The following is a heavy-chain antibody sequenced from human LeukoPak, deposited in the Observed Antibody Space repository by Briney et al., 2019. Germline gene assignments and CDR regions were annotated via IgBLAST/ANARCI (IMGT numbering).Heavy chain of an antibody. CDR1: GFTFSSYA. V-gene: IGHV3-30-3*01. CDR2: MSYDRNNI. CDR3: ARDYYHGSRSPNNYYGMDV. J-gene: IGHJ6*02. D-gene: IGHD3-10*01. Sequence: GGSLRLSCAASGFTFSSYAMSWVRQAPGKGLEWVAIMSYDRNNIYYADSVKGRFTISRDNSKNTLYLQMNSLTADDTAVYYCARDYYHGSRSPNNYYGMDVWGQGATVTVSS.